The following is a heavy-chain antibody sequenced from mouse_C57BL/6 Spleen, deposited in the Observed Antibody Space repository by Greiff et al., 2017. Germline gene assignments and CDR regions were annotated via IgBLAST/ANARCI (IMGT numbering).Heavy chain of an antibody. D-gene: IGHD2-1*01. J-gene: IGHJ4*01. CDR2: INPGSGGT. CDR3: ARSDGNSLYYAMDY. V-gene: IGHV1-54*01. CDR1: GYAFTNYL. Sequence: QVQLQQSGAELVRPGTSVKVSCKASGYAFTNYLIEWVKQRPGQGLEWIGVINPGSGGTNYNEKFKGKATLTADKSSSTAYMQLSSLTSEDSAVYFCARSDGNSLYYAMDYWGQGTSVTVSS.